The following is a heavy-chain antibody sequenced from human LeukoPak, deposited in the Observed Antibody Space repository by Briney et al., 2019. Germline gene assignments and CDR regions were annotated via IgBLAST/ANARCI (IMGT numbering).Heavy chain of an antibody. V-gene: IGHV4-30-4*01. CDR2: IYYSGAT. D-gene: IGHD3-10*01. CDR3: ARSSGYYGSGSYVDP. J-gene: IGHJ5*02. Sequence: PSETLFLTCTVSGGSISSGDYYWTWIRQPPGKGLEWIGYIYYSGATYYNPSLKSRVTISVDTSKNQFSLKLSSMTAADTAVYYCARSSGYYGSGSYVDPWGQGTLVTVSS. CDR1: GGSISSGDYY.